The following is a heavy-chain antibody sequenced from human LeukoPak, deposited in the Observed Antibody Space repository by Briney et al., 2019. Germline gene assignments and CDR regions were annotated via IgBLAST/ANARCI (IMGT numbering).Heavy chain of an antibody. D-gene: IGHD1-26*01. J-gene: IGHJ3*01. Sequence: RGESLKISCKGSGYTFTTNWIGWVRQVPGKGLEWMGVIYPGDSDTRYSPSFQGQVTISADKSINTAYLQWSSLKASDTAMYYCATPGLSGSSPWGQGTMVTVSS. CDR3: ATPGLSGSSP. V-gene: IGHV5-51*01. CDR1: GYTFTTNW. CDR2: IYPGDSDT.